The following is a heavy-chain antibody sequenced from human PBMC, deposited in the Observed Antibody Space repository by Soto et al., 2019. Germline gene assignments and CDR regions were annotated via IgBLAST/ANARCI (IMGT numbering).Heavy chain of an antibody. CDR1: GGSTSGHY. J-gene: IGHJ4*02. CDR2: IFYSGCTTY. Sequence: KPSETLSLTCTVSGGSTSGHYWIWIRQPPGEGMEWIGYIFYSGCTTYNNNPSLKSRVSISVDTSKNQFYLRLSSVTAADTAVYYCARVGSSGWSPDYWGQGTLVTVSS. CDR3: ARVGSSGWSPDY. D-gene: IGHD6-19*01. V-gene: IGHV4-59*11.